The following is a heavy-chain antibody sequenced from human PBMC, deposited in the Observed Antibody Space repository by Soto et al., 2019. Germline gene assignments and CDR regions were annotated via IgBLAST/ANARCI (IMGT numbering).Heavy chain of an antibody. D-gene: IGHD1-1*01. CDR1: GFTFSSYE. CDR3: ARELNWNEFDY. V-gene: IGHV3-48*03. Sequence: GGSLRLSCAASGFTFSSYEMNWVRQAPGKGLEWVSYISSSGSTIYYADSVKGRFTISRDNAKNSLYLQMNSLRAEDTAVYYCARELNWNEFDYWGQGTLVTVSS. CDR2: ISSSGSTI. J-gene: IGHJ4*02.